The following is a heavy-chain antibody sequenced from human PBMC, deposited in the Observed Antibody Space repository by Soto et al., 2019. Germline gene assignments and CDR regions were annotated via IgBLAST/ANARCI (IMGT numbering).Heavy chain of an antibody. J-gene: IGHJ4*02. V-gene: IGHV1-3*04. CDR1: GYTFTSYA. D-gene: IGHD1-26*01. CDR3: ARVGDSGYYDY. Sequence: QVQLVQSGAEVKKPGASLKVSCKASGYTFTSYALHWVRQAPGQRPECMGWINTGNGNTKYSQHFQGTVIITRDTSASTAYMELSSLRSEDTAVYYCARVGDSGYYDYWGQGTLVTVSS. CDR2: INTGNGNT.